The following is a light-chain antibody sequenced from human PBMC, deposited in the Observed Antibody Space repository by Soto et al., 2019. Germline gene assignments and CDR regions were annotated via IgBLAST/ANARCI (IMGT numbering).Light chain of an antibody. V-gene: IGKV3-15*01. J-gene: IGKJ5*01. CDR3: QQNYSPPPIT. CDR2: GAS. CDR1: QSVGSG. Sequence: EIVMTQSPATLSVSPGERASLSCRASQSVGSGLAWYQHKAGQAPRLLIYGASTRATGIPARFSGSGSGTDFTLTIRSLQPEDFATYYCQQNYSPPPITFGQGTRREIK.